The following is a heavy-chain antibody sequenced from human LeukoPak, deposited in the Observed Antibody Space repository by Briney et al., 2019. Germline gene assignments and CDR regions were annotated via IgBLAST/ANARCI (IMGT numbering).Heavy chain of an antibody. D-gene: IGHD3-9*01. CDR2: INHSGST. CDR1: GGSISSGGYY. Sequence: SETLSLTCTVSGGSISSGGYYWSWIRQPPGKGLEWIGEINHSGSTNYNPSLKSRVTISVDTSKNQFSLKLSSVTAADTAVYYCAGGPKILLRYFDWLYPLDYWGQGTLVTVSS. CDR3: AGGPKILLRYFDWLYPLDY. J-gene: IGHJ4*02. V-gene: IGHV4-39*07.